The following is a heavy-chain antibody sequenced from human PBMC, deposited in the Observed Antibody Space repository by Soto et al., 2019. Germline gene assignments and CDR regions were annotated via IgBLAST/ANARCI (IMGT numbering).Heavy chain of an antibody. Sequence: ASVKVSCKASGGTFSSYAISWVRQAPGQGLEWMGGIIPIFGTANYAQKFQGRVTIPADESPSTAYMELSSLSSEDTAVYYCARESDNWFDPWGQGTLVTVSS. J-gene: IGHJ5*02. CDR1: GGTFSSYA. V-gene: IGHV1-69*13. CDR3: ARESDNWFDP. CDR2: IIPIFGTA.